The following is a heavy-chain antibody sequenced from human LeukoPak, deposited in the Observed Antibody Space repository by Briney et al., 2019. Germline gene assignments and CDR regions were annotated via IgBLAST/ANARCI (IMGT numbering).Heavy chain of an antibody. CDR1: GGSISSYF. CDR2: IYYSGST. J-gene: IGHJ4*02. V-gene: IGHV4-59*08. D-gene: IGHD6-19*01. Sequence: SETLSLTCTVSGGSISSYFWSWIRQPPGKGLEWIGYIYYSGSTNYNPPLKSRVTMSVDTSKNQFSLKLSSVTAADTAVYYCARIDRAVAGTIDYWGQGTLVTVSS. CDR3: ARIDRAVAGTIDY.